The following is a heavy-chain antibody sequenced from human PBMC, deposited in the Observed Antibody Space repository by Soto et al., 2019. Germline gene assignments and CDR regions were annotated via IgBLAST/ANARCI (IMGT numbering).Heavy chain of an antibody. Sequence: QVQLQQWGAGLLKPSETLSLTCAVYGGSFSGYYWSWIRQPPGKGLEWIGEINHSGSTNYNPSLKSRVTLSVDTSKYQFSLKLRAVTAADTAVYYCAIVQGLRPADFDYWGQGIMVTVSS. CDR2: INHSGST. J-gene: IGHJ4*02. CDR3: AIVQGLRPADFDY. D-gene: IGHD6-25*01. V-gene: IGHV4-34*01. CDR1: GGSFSGYY.